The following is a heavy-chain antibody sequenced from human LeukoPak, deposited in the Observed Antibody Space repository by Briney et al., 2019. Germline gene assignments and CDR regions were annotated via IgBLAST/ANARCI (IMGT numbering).Heavy chain of an antibody. J-gene: IGHJ4*02. CDR1: GYTLTELS. CDR3: ATRGSSPEATFDY. V-gene: IGHV1-24*01. Sequence: ASVKVSCKVSGYTLTELSMHRVRQAPGKGLEWMGGFDPEDGETIYAQKFQGRVTMTEDTSTDTAYMELSSLRSEDTAVYYCATRGSSPEATFDYWGQGTLVTVSS. D-gene: IGHD1-26*01. CDR2: FDPEDGET.